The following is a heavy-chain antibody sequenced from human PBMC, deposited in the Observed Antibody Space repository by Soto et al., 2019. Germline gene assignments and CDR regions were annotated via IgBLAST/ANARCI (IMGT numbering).Heavy chain of an antibody. J-gene: IGHJ3*02. V-gene: IGHV3-23*01. Sequence: GGSLRLSGAASGFTFSSYAMSWVRQAPGKGLEWVSAISGSGGSTYYADSVKGRFTISRDNSKNTLYLQMNSLRAEDTAVYYCAKDSGSPYSSGWYGAFDIWGQGTMVTVSS. CDR3: AKDSGSPYSSGWYGAFDI. CDR1: GFTFSSYA. CDR2: ISGSGGST. D-gene: IGHD6-19*01.